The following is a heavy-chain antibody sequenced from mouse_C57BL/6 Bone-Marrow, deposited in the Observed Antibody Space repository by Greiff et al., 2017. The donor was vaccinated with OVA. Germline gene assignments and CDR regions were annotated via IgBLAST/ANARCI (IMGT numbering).Heavy chain of an antibody. CDR3: ARCPYYYGSRYFDV. Sequence: VQLQQPGAELVKPGASVTLSCKASGYTFTSYWMHWVKQRPGQGLEWIGMIHPNSGSTNYNAKFKSKATLTVDKSSSTAYMQLSSLTSEDSAVYYCARCPYYYGSRYFDVWGTGTTVTVSS. V-gene: IGHV1-64*01. CDR2: IHPNSGST. CDR1: GYTFTSYW. D-gene: IGHD1-1*01. J-gene: IGHJ1*03.